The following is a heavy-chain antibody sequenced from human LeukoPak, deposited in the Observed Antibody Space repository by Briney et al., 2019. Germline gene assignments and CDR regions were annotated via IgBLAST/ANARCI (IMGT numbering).Heavy chain of an antibody. Sequence: PGGSLRLSCAASGFTFSSYWMSWVRQAPGKGLEWVANIKQDGSEKYYVDSVKGRFTISRDNAKNSLYLQTNSLRAEDTAVYYCARGGESYYYYYYMDVWSKGTTVTVSS. J-gene: IGHJ6*03. CDR3: ARGGESYYYYYYMDV. V-gene: IGHV3-7*01. D-gene: IGHD3-10*01. CDR2: IKQDGSEK. CDR1: GFTFSSYW.